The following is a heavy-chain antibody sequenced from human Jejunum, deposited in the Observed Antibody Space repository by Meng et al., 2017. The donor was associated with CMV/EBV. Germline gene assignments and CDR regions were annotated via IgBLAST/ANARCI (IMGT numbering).Heavy chain of an antibody. CDR2: IYYSGST. D-gene: IGHD1-26*01. CDR3: ARGQRSYSGSYPEWFDP. V-gene: IGHV4-30-4*01. CDR1: CAPLGSWASS. J-gene: IGHJ5*02. Sequence: GPCLLQASGTLSLSGPCSCAPLGSWASSWIGIRQRPGKGLEWIGCIYYSGSTYYNPSLKGRVTLSVDTSKTQFSLNLSSVTAADTAVYYCARGQRSYSGSYPEWFDPWGQGTLVTVSS.